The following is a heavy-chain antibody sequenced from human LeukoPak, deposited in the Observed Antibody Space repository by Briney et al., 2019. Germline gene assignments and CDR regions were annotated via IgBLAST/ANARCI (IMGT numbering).Heavy chain of an antibody. V-gene: IGHV3-21*01. D-gene: IGHD5-24*01. J-gene: IGHJ4*02. CDR1: GFTFSSYS. Sequence: GGSLRLSCAASGFTFSSYSMNWVRQAPGKGLEWVSSISSSSSYIYYADSVKGRFTISRDNAKNSLYLQMNSLRAEDTAVYYCARGNTEASGDGYNYPGPPDYWGQGTLVTVSS. CDR3: ARGNTEASGDGYNYPGPPDY. CDR2: ISSSSSYI.